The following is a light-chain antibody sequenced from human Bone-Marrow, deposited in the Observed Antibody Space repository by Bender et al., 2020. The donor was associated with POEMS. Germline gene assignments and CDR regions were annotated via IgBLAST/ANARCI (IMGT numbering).Light chain of an antibody. CDR3: SSYTSRNSLV. CDR2: DVR. J-gene: IGLJ3*02. Sequence: QSALTQPPSASGSPGQSVTISCTGTSSDVGGYNYVSWYQQHPGKAPKLMIYDVRSRPSGVSNRFSGSKSGSTASLTISGLQAEDEADYYCSSYTSRNSLVFGGGTKLTVL. V-gene: IGLV2-14*01. CDR1: SSDVGGYNY.